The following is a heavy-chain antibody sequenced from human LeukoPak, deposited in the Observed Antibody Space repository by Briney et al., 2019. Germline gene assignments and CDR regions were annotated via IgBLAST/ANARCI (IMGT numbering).Heavy chain of an antibody. J-gene: IGHJ6*03. CDR2: IFTTGNTDVNP. V-gene: IGHV4-4*07. CDR1: GGSISTHY. CDR3: ARLHYYYYYMDV. Sequence: PSETLSLTCTVSGGSISTHYWSWIRQPAGKGLEWIGRIFTTGNTDVNPNYNPSLKSRVTMSLDTSTNQFSLKLSSVTAADTAVYYCARLHYYYYYMDVWGKGTTVTVS.